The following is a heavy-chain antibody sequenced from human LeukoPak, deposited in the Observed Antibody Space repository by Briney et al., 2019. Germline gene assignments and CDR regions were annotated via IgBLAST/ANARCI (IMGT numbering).Heavy chain of an antibody. D-gene: IGHD6-6*01. J-gene: IGHJ4*02. CDR3: AREGGKYSSSPLDY. Sequence: ASVKVSCKAFGYTFTSNYMHWVRQAPGQGPEWMGVISPSGGSTTYAQKFQGRVTLTRDMSTSTDYLELSSLRSEDTAVYYCAREGGKYSSSPLDYWGQGTLVTVSS. CDR2: ISPSGGST. V-gene: IGHV1-46*01. CDR1: GYTFTSNY.